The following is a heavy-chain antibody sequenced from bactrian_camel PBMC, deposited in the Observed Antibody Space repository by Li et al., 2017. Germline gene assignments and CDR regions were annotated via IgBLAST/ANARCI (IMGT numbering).Heavy chain of an antibody. CDR1: GITFSSYA. D-gene: IGHD3*01. Sequence: VQLVESGGGLVQPGGSLRLSCAASGITFSSYAMSWVRQAPGKGLEWVSTINSNSGSTYYADSVKGRFTISRDNAKNTVYLQLNSLKPEDTAMYHCAAEAVYGVPNWGQWTQVTVS. CDR3: AAEAVYGVPN. V-gene: IGHV3S40*01. CDR2: INSNSGST. J-gene: IGHJ4*01.